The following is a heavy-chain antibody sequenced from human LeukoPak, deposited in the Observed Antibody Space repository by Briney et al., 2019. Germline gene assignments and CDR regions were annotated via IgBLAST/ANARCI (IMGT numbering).Heavy chain of an antibody. Sequence: TGGSLRLSCVASTFSATNDNMHWVRQAPGKGLEWVAFTRYGGTMEYYADSVKGRFTISRDNSRNTLSLQMDSLRAEDTAVYYCAKDHESGGYPCLDYWGQGTLVTVSS. CDR3: AKDHESGGYPCLDY. D-gene: IGHD3-22*01. J-gene: IGHJ4*02. V-gene: IGHV3-30*02. CDR1: TFSATNDN. CDR2: TRYGGTME.